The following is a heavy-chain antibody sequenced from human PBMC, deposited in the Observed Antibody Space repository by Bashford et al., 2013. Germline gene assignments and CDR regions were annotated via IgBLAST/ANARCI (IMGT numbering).Heavy chain of an antibody. CDR3: AREGYYHGSGTYAPPHNYGMDV. J-gene: IGHJ6*02. CDR1: GYIFTNYG. D-gene: IGHD3-10*01. Sequence: VASVKVSCKTAGYIFTNYGISWLRQAPGQGLEWMGWISGYDSNAKYAPNFQGRVTMTTDTSTTTAYMELRGLRSDDTAVYYCAREGYYHGSGTYAPPHNYGMDVWAKGPRSPSP. CDR2: ISGYDSNA. V-gene: IGHV1-18*01.